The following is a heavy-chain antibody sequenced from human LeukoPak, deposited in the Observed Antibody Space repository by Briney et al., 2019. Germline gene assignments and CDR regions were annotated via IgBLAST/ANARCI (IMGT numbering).Heavy chain of an antibody. J-gene: IGHJ4*02. CDR2: INQDGSEK. V-gene: IGHV3-7*05. CDR3: ARHSTTVTTDY. D-gene: IGHD4-17*01. Sequence: PGGSLRLSCAASGFTFSTSWMNWVRQAPGKGLEWVANINQDGSEKYYVDSVKGRFTISRDNAKNSLYLQMNSLRAEDTAVYYCARHSTTVTTDYWGQGTLVTVFS. CDR1: GFTFSTSW.